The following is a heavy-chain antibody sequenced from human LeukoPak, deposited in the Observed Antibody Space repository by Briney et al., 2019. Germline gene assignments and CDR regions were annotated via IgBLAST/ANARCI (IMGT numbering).Heavy chain of an antibody. J-gene: IGHJ5*02. CDR3: ARVQGGSWSWFDP. Sequence: ASVKVSCKASGYTFTGYYMHWVRQAPGQGLEWMGWINPNSGGTNYAQKFQGRVTMTRDTSISTAYMELSRLRSDDTAVYYCARVQGGSWSWFDPWGQGTLVTVSS. V-gene: IGHV1-2*02. CDR1: GYTFTGYY. D-gene: IGHD2-15*01. CDR2: INPNSGGT.